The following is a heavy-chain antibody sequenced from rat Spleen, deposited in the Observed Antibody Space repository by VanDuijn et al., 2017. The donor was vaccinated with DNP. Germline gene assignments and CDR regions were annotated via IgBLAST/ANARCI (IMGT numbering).Heavy chain of an antibody. J-gene: IGHJ3*01. CDR1: GFSLTDYN. V-gene: IGHV2S12*01. Sequence: QVQLKESGPGMVQPSQTLSLTCTVSGFSLTDYNIVWVRQPPGKGLEWIAAISSGGSTYYNSALKSRLSISRDTSKSQVFLKMNSLQTEDTAIYFCTRGDWFAYWGQGTLVTVSS. CDR3: TRGDWFAY. CDR2: ISSGGST.